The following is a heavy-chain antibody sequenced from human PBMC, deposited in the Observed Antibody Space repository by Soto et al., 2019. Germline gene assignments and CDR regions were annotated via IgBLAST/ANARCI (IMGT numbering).Heavy chain of an antibody. CDR2: ITPLLGIT. J-gene: IGHJ4*01. Sequence: QVQLVQSGAEVKKPGSSVKVSCKASGGSFSSFTITWVRQARGQGLEWMGRITPLLGITNYAQKFQGRVTITADKSTSTVYMELSSLRFEDTAVYYCARGPSGTSYPIDFWGQGTLVTVSS. CDR1: GGSFSSFT. CDR3: ARGPSGTSYPIDF. V-gene: IGHV1-69*02. D-gene: IGHD6-19*01.